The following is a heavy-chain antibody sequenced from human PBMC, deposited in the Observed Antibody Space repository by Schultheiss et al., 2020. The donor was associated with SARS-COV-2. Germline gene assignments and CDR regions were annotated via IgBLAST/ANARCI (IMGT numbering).Heavy chain of an antibody. V-gene: IGHV4-34*01. CDR1: GGSISSYY. CDR3: ARGPPYYYDAGDGMDV. CDR2: INHRGST. J-gene: IGHJ6*02. D-gene: IGHD3-22*01. Sequence: SQTLSLTCTISGGSISSYYWGWIRQPPGKGLEWIGEINHRGSTNYNPSLKSRVIISVDTSKNQFSLKLGSVTASDTAVYYCARGPPYYYDAGDGMDVWGQGTTITVSS.